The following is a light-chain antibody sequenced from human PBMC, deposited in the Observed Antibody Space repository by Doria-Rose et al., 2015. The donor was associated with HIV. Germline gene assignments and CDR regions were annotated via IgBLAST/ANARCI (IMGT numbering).Light chain of an antibody. CDR1: SSNIGAGFD. CDR3: QSYDSRLSVYV. Sequence: QPVLAQPPSVSGAPGQRVSISCTGSSSNIGAGFDVNWYRQFPGTAPKLLIHGNTNRPSGVPDRFSGSKSGTSASLAISGLRAEDEADYYCQSYDSRLSVYVFGTGTKATVL. J-gene: IGLJ1*01. CDR2: GNT. V-gene: IGLV1-40*01.